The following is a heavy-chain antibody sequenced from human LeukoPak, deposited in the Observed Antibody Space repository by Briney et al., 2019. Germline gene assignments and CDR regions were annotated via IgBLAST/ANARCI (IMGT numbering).Heavy chain of an antibody. CDR3: ARDYLYSSSWFDY. CDR1: GFTFSSYS. V-gene: IGHV3-21*01. Sequence: GGSLRLSCAASGFTFSSYSMNWVRQAPGKGLEWVSSISSSSSYIYYADSVKGRFTISRDNAKNSLYLQMNSLRAEDAAVYYCARDYLYSSSWFDYWGQGTLVTVSS. D-gene: IGHD6-13*01. J-gene: IGHJ4*02. CDR2: ISSSSSYI.